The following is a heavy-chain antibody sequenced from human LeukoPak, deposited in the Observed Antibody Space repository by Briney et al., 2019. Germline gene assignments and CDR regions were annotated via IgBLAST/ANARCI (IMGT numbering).Heavy chain of an antibody. Sequence: PSETLSLTCAVYGGFFSGYYWSWIRQPPGKGLEWIGEINHSGSTNYNPSLKSRVTISVDTSKNQFSLKLSSVTAADTAVYYCARGRIVVVVAARHYFDYWGQGTLVTVSS. CDR1: GGFFSGYY. J-gene: IGHJ4*02. CDR3: ARGRIVVVVAARHYFDY. V-gene: IGHV4-34*01. CDR2: INHSGST. D-gene: IGHD2-15*01.